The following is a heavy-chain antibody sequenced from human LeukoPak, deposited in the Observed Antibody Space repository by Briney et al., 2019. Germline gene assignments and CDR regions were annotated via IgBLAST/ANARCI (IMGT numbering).Heavy chain of an antibody. V-gene: IGHV4-4*07. Sequence: SETLSLTCTVSGGSISSYYWSWIRQPAGKGLEWIGRIYTSGSTNYNPSLKSRVTMLVDTSKNQFSLKLSSVTAADTAVYYCAGGAAAGSYYYYYMDVWGKGTTVTVSS. J-gene: IGHJ6*03. CDR3: AGGAAAGSYYYYYMDV. CDR1: GGSISSYY. D-gene: IGHD6-13*01. CDR2: IYTSGST.